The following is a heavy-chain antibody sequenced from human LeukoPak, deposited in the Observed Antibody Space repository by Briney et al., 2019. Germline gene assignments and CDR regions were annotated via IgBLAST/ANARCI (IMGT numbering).Heavy chain of an antibody. V-gene: IGHV3-66*01. CDR3: ARARPDYDILTGPRVYYYYYYMDV. Sequence: GGSLRLSCAASGFTVSSNYMSWVRQAPGKGLEWVSVIYSGGSTYYADSVKGRFTISRDNSKNTLYLQMNSLRAEDTAVYYCARARPDYDILTGPRVYYYYYYMDVWGKGTTVTISS. J-gene: IGHJ6*03. D-gene: IGHD3-9*01. CDR2: IYSGGST. CDR1: GFTVSSNY.